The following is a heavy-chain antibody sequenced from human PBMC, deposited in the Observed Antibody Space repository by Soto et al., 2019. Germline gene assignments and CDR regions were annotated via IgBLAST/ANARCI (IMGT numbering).Heavy chain of an antibody. CDR1: GFTFSTNW. J-gene: IGHJ4*02. CDR3: ARGPSGWYGFDY. Sequence: EVQLVESGGVLVQPGGSLRLSCAASGFTFSTNWMHWDRQAPGKGLVWVSRINRDGSSTNYADSVKGRFTISRDNAKNTLYLQMNSLTAEDTAVYYCARGPSGWYGFDYWGQGTLVTVSS. V-gene: IGHV3-74*01. CDR2: INRDGSST. D-gene: IGHD6-19*01.